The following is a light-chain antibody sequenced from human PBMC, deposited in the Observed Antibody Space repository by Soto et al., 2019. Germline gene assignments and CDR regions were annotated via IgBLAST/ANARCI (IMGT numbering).Light chain of an antibody. V-gene: IGKV3D-15*01. Sequence: EIEMTQSPATLSVSAGDRATISCRASQSVSSNLAWYQQKPGQAPRLLIYGASTRATGIPARFSGSGSGTDVILTISSLQYEDFAVYYCQQYNNCPPWTFGQGTKVEIK. CDR1: QSVSSN. J-gene: IGKJ1*01. CDR2: GAS. CDR3: QQYNNCPPWT.